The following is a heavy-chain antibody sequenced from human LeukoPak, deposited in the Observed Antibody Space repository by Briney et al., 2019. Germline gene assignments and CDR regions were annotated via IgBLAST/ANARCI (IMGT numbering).Heavy chain of an antibody. CDR1: GGSISSYY. V-gene: IGHV4-59*01. CDR2: IYYSGST. D-gene: IGHD2-2*01. CDR3: ARDSSSYFDY. J-gene: IGHJ4*02. Sequence: SETLSLTCTVSGGSISSYYWSWIRQPPGKGLEWIGYIYYSGSTNYNPSLKSRVTISVDTSKNQFSLKLSSVTAADTAVYYCARDSSSYFDYWGQGTLVTVSS.